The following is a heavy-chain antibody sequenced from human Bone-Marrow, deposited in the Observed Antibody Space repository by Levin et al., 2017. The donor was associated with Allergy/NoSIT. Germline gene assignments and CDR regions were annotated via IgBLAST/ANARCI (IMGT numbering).Heavy chain of an antibody. D-gene: IGHD3-10*01. CDR1: GYTFSNYG. J-gene: IGHJ6*02. Sequence: ASVKVSCKPSGYTFSNYGINWVRQAPGQGLEWMGWINPNSGGTNFAQNFQGRVTMTRDTSISTAYMELRRLRSDDTAVYYCARVVYDSYYYYGMDVWGQGTTVTVSS. CDR3: ARVVYDSYYYYGMDV. V-gene: IGHV1-2*02. CDR2: INPNSGGT.